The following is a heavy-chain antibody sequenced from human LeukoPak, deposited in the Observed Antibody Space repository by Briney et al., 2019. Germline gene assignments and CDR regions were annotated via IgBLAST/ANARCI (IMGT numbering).Heavy chain of an antibody. CDR2: MNPNSGNT. J-gene: IGHJ3*02. CDR1: GYTFTSYD. V-gene: IGHV1-8*03. Sequence: ASVKVSCKASGYTFTSYDINWVRQATGQGLEWMGWMNPNSGNTGYAQKFQGRVTITRNTSISTAYMELSSLRSEDTAVYYYARSLAITFGGVIVSHDAFDIWGQGTMVTVSS. D-gene: IGHD3-16*02. CDR3: ARSLAITFGGVIVSHDAFDI.